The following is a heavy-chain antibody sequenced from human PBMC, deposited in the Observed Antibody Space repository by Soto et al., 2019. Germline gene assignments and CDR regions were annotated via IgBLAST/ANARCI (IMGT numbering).Heavy chain of an antibody. V-gene: IGHV5-51*01. Sequence: PGESLKSSCKGSGYSFTSYWIGWVRQMPVKGLEWMGIIYPGDSDTRYSPSFQGQVTISADKSISTAYLQWSSLKASDTAMYYCARQGSSPNYYYYMDVWGKGTTVTVSS. J-gene: IGHJ6*03. CDR3: ARQGSSPNYYYYMDV. CDR2: IYPGDSDT. CDR1: GYSFTSYW. D-gene: IGHD6-13*01.